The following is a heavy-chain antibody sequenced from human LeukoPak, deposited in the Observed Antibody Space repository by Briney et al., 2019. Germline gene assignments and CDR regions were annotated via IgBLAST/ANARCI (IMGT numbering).Heavy chain of an antibody. CDR2: IYSGGNT. CDR1: GFTVSSNS. D-gene: IGHD6-19*01. V-gene: IGHV3-53*01. CDR3: AREGQWLVLGYYYYYMDV. Sequence: GGSLRLSCTVSGFTVSSNSWSWVRQAPGKGLEWVSFIYSGGNTHYSDSVKGRFTISRDNAKNSLYLQMNSLRAEDTAVYYCAREGQWLVLGYYYYYMDVWGKGTTVTISS. J-gene: IGHJ6*03.